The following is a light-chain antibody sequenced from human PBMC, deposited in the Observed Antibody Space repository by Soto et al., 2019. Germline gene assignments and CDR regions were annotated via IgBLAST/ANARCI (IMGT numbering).Light chain of an antibody. CDR1: QSASTN. CDR2: GAT. Sequence: EIVLTQSPATLSVSAGDRATLSCRASQSASTNLAWYQQKPGQAPRVLIYGATTRATGIPGRFSGGGSGTEFTLTISSLQSEDFATYYCQQSYSTPRTFGQGTKVEIK. J-gene: IGKJ1*01. CDR3: QQSYSTPRT. V-gene: IGKV3-15*01.